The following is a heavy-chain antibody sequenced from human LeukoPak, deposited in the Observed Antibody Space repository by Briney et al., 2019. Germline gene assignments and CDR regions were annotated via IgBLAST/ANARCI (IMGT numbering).Heavy chain of an antibody. V-gene: IGHV1-18*01. CDR2: ISAYNGNT. CDR3: AKDHGPGATIKYCSSTSCSDGPFDY. D-gene: IGHD2-2*01. Sequence: ASVKVSCKASGYTFTSYGISWVRQAPGQGLEWMGWISAYNGNTNYAQKLQGRVTMTTDTSTSTAYMELRSLRSDDTTVYYCAKDHGPGATIKYCSSTSCSDGPFDYWGQGTLVTVSS. CDR1: GYTFTSYG. J-gene: IGHJ4*02.